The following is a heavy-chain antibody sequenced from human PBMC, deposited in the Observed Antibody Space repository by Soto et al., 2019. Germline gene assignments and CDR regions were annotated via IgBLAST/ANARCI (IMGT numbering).Heavy chain of an antibody. J-gene: IGHJ4*02. CDR3: AKDEPDHTVTFVH. D-gene: IGHD4-17*01. CDR1: GFTFSSYW. CDR2: INDDGSST. Sequence: GGSLRLSCAASGFTFSSYWMHWVRQAPGKGLVWVSRINDDGSSTFYADSVRGRFTISRDNSKNTLYLQINSLRAEDTAVYYCAKDEPDHTVTFVHWGQGTLVTVSS. V-gene: IGHV3-74*01.